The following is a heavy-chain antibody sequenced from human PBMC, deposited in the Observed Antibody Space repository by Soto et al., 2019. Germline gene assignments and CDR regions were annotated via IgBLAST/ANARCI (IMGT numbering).Heavy chain of an antibody. CDR3: ERGDQALHI. V-gene: IGHV6-1*01. J-gene: IGHJ3*02. Sequence: PSQTLSLTCAISGDSVSANSAAWNWIRQSPSRGLEWLGRTYYRSKWNNNYAVSVKSRITINPDTSKNQFSLQLNYVTPEDTAGDYCERGDQALHIWGQGPMVTVS. CDR1: GDSVSANSAA. D-gene: IGHD2-2*01. CDR2: TYYRSKWNN.